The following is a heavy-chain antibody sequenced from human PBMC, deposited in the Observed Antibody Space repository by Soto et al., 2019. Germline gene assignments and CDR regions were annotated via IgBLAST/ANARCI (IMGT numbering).Heavy chain of an antibody. Sequence: PGGSRRLACLASGFTFISSFMGWVRQAPGKGLEWVANINQDGSGTYYVDSVKGRFSISRDNAKNSVYLQMYSLSADDTAVYYCARSFRGSNRYFFDYWGPGTLVTVSS. D-gene: IGHD4-4*01. J-gene: IGHJ4*02. V-gene: IGHV3-7*03. CDR3: ARSFRGSNRYFFDY. CDR2: INQDGSGT. CDR1: GFTFISSF.